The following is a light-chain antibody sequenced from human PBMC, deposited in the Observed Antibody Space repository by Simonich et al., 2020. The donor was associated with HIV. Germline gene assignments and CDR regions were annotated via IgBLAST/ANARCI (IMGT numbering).Light chain of an antibody. V-gene: IGKV2-28*01. CDR1: QSLLHSNGYNY. CDR2: LGS. J-gene: IGKJ4*01. Sequence: DIVMTQSPLPLPVTPGEPASISCRTSQSLLHSNGYNYLDWYLQKPGQSPQLLIYLGSNRASGVPDRFSGSGSGTDFTLKINRVEAEDVGIYYCMQPLQTVTFGGGTKVEIK. CDR3: MQPLQTVT.